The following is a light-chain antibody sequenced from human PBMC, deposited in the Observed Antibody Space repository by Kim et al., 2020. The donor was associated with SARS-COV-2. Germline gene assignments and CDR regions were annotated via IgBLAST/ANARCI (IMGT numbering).Light chain of an antibody. CDR1: QSVSSNY. CDR2: GPS. J-gene: IGKJ4*01. CDR3: QQYAGSPLT. V-gene: IGKV3-20*01. Sequence: EIVLTQSPGTLSLSPGERATLSCRASQSVSSNYLAWYQHKPGQAPRLLIYGPSSRAADIPDRFSGSGSGTDFTLTISRLEPEDFAVYYCQQYAGSPLTFGGGTKVDIK.